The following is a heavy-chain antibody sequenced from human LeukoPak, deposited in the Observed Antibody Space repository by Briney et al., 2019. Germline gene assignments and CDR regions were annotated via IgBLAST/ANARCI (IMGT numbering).Heavy chain of an antibody. Sequence: GGSLRLSCAASGFTFSSYGMPWVRQAPGKGLEWVAVIWYDGSNKYYADSVKGRFTISRDNSKNTLYLQMNSLRAEDTAVYYCARSHYDFWSGYPNAIPWWGQGTLVTVSS. CDR1: GFTFSSYG. CDR3: ARSHYDFWSGYPNAIPW. V-gene: IGHV3-33*01. D-gene: IGHD3-3*01. J-gene: IGHJ4*02. CDR2: IWYDGSNK.